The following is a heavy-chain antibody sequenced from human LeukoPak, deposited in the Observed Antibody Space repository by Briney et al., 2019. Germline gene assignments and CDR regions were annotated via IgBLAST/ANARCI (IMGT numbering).Heavy chain of an antibody. CDR1: GFTVSSNY. J-gene: IGHJ6*03. CDR3: ARTYCSGGSCYRDYYYYMDV. V-gene: IGHV3-53*05. D-gene: IGHD2-15*01. Sequence: PGGSLRLSCAASGFTVSSNYMSWVRQAPGKGLEWVSVIYSGGSTYYADSVKGRFTISRDNSKNTLYLQMNSLRAEDTAVYYCARTYCSGGSCYRDYYYYMDVWGKGTTVTVSS. CDR2: IYSGGST.